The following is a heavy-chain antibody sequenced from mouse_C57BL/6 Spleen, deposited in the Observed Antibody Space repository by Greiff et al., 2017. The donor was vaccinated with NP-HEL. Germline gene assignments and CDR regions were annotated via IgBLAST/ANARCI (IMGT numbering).Heavy chain of an antibody. CDR3: AREGYGSSYWFAY. J-gene: IGHJ3*01. Sequence: EVQLQQSGPGLVKPSQSLSLTCSVTGYSITSGYYWNWIRQFPGNKLEWMGYISYDGSNKYNPSLKNRISITRDTSKNQFFLKLNSVTTEDTATYYCAREGYGSSYWFAYWGQGTLVTVSA. CDR1: GYSITSGYY. V-gene: IGHV3-6*01. CDR2: ISYDGSN. D-gene: IGHD1-1*01.